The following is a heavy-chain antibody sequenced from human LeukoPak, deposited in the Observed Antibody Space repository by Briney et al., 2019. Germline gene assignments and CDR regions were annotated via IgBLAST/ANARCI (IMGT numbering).Heavy chain of an antibody. J-gene: IGHJ6*02. CDR2: IYPGDSDT. V-gene: IGHV5-51*01. CDR3: ARSQSPHYYYYGMDV. Sequence: GESLKISCKGSGYSFTSYWIGWVRQMPGKGLEWMGIIYPGDSDTRYSPSFQGQVTISADKSISTAYLQWSSLKASDTAMYYCARSQSPHYYYYGMDVWGQGTTVTVSS. CDR1: GYSFTSYW.